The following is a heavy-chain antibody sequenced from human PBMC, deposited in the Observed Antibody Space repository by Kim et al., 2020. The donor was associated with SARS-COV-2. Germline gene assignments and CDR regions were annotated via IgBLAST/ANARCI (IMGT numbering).Heavy chain of an antibody. CDR3: ASDEAEMATIKEVGAFDI. Sequence: SVKVSCKASGGTFSSYAISWVRQAPGQGLEWMGGIIPIFGTANYAQKFQGRVTITADESTSTSYMELSSLSSEETAVYYCASDEAEMATIKEVGAFDIWGQGKMVSVSS. V-gene: IGHV1-69*13. CDR2: IIPIFGTA. J-gene: IGHJ3*02. D-gene: IGHD5-12*01. CDR1: GGTFSSYA.